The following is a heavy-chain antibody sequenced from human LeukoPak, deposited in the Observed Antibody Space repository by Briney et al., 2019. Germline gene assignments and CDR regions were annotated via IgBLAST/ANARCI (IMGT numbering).Heavy chain of an antibody. CDR1: GYSFTSYR. CDR3: ARHGWVGEAGGAPADY. CDR2: IYPGDSDT. V-gene: IGHV5-51*01. J-gene: IGHJ4*02. Sequence: GESLKISCKGSGYSFTSYRIRRVRQMPGKGLEWMGIIYPGDSDTRYSPSFQGQVTISADKSISTAYLQWSSLKASDTAMYYCARHGWVGEAGGAPADYWGQGTLVTVSS. D-gene: IGHD2-21*01.